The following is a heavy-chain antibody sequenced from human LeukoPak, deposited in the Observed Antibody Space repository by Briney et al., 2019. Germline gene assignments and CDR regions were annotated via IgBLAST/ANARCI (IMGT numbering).Heavy chain of an antibody. CDR2: INPNSGGT. CDR1: GYTFTGYY. V-gene: IGHV1-2*02. D-gene: IGHD4-17*01. Sequence: ASVKVSCKSSGYTFTGYYMHWVRQAPGQGLEWMGWINPNSGGTNYAQKFQGRVTMARDTSISTAYMELSRLTSDDTAMYYCARDSDYGDYGDPFDIWGQGTMVTVSS. CDR3: ARDSDYGDYGDPFDI. J-gene: IGHJ3*02.